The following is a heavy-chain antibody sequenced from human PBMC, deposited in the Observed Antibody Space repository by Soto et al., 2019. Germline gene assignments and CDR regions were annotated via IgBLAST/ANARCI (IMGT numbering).Heavy chain of an antibody. Sequence: EVQLLESGGGLVQPGGSLRLSCAASGFTFSSYAMSWVRQAPGKGLERVSVITGSGGSTNYADSVKGRFSISRDNSKNTLYLQMNSLRADDTAVYYGAKRTSGSDDYFDYWGQGTLVTVSS. CDR3: AKRTSGSDDYFDY. J-gene: IGHJ4*02. V-gene: IGHV3-23*01. CDR1: GFTFSSYA. D-gene: IGHD1-26*01. CDR2: ITGSGGST.